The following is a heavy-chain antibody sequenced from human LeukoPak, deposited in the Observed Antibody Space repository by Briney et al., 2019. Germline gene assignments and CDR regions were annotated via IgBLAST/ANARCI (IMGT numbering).Heavy chain of an antibody. D-gene: IGHD3-3*01. V-gene: IGHV3-48*01. J-gene: IGHJ4*02. CDR2: ISSSSSTI. Sequence: GGSLRLSCAASGFTFSSYSMNWVRQAPGKGLEWVSYISSSSSTIYYADSVKGRFTISRDNAKNSLYLQMNSLRAGDTAVYYCARDPPDFWSGLFDYWGQGTLVTVSS. CDR1: GFTFSSYS. CDR3: ARDPPDFWSGLFDY.